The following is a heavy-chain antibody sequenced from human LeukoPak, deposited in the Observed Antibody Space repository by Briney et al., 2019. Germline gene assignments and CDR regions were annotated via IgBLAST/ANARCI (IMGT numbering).Heavy chain of an antibody. V-gene: IGHV3-23*01. CDR1: GFTFSYYA. Sequence: GGSLRLSCAASGFTFSYYAMNWVRQAPGKGLEWVSAISGSDESTYYADSVKGRFTISRDNSKNTLHLQMNSLRAEDTAVYYCAKLPGRAADYWGQGTLVTVSS. CDR3: AKLPGRAADY. J-gene: IGHJ4*02. CDR2: ISGSDEST.